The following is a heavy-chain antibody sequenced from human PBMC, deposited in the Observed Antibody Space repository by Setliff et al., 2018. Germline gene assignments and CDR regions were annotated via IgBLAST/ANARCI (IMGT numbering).Heavy chain of an antibody. CDR3: ARMSGFQYMDV. Sequence: SETLSLTCTVSGDPMSSRRYYWAWIRQPAGKGLEWIGQIYTSWSTNYNPSLKSRVTISLDTSNNQFSLSMSSVTAADTAVYYCARMSGFQYMDVWGKGTTVTVSS. J-gene: IGHJ6*03. V-gene: IGHV4-61*09. CDR1: GDPMSSRRYY. D-gene: IGHD3-3*01. CDR2: IYTSWST.